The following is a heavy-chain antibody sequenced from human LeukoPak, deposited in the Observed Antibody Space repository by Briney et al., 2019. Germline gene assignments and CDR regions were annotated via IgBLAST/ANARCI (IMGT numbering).Heavy chain of an antibody. J-gene: IGHJ4*02. CDR3: TARHRITMIVVATPMGHDY. CDR2: IKSKTDGGTT. CDR1: GFTFSNAW. V-gene: IGHV3-15*01. Sequence: GGSLRLSCAASGFTFSNAWMSWVRQAPGKGLEWVGRIKSKTDGGTTDYAAPVKGRFTISRDDSKNTLYLQMNSLKTEDTAVYYCTARHRITMIVVATPMGHDYWGQGTLVTVSS. D-gene: IGHD3-22*01.